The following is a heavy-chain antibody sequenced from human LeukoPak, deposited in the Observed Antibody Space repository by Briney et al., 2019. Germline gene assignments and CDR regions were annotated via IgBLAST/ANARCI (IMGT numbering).Heavy chain of an antibody. CDR2: ISSSGSTI. CDR3: ARTLGYCSGGSCITDFDY. Sequence: GGSLRLSCAASGFTFSSYWMSWVRQAPGKGLEWVSYISSSGSTIYYADSVKGRFTISRDNAKNSLYLQMNSLRAEDTAVYYCARTLGYCSGGSCITDFDYWGQGTLVTVSS. V-gene: IGHV3-48*03. CDR1: GFTFSSYW. D-gene: IGHD2-15*01. J-gene: IGHJ4*02.